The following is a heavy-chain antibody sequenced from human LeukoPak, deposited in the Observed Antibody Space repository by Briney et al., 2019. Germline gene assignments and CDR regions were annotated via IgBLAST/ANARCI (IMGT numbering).Heavy chain of an antibody. CDR3: AAEKGIAAAGTSPYYYYGMDV. D-gene: IGHD6-13*01. Sequence: ASVKVSCKASGFTFTSSAVQWVRQARGQRLEWIGWIVVGSGNTNYAQKFQERVTITRDMSTSTAYMELSSLRSEDTAVYYCAAEKGIAAAGTSPYYYYGMDVWGQGTTVTVSS. CDR2: IVVGSGNT. CDR1: GFTFTSSA. J-gene: IGHJ6*02. V-gene: IGHV1-58*01.